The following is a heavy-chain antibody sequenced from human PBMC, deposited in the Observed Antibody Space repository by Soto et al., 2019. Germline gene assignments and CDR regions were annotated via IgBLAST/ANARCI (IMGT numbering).Heavy chain of an antibody. V-gene: IGHV3-33*01. CDR2: IWYDGSNK. CDR3: ARVLRTEFSGWVSYYGMDV. Sequence: GGSLRLSCAASGFTFSSYGMHWVRQAPGKGLEWVAVIWYDGSNKYYADSVKGRFTISRDNSKNTLYLQMNSLRAEDTAVYYCARVLRTEFSGWVSYYGMDVWGQGTTVTVSS. D-gene: IGHD6-19*01. CDR1: GFTFSSYG. J-gene: IGHJ6*02.